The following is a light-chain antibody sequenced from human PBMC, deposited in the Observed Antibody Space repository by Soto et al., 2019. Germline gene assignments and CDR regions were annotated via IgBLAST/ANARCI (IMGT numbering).Light chain of an antibody. CDR2: GVS. Sequence: ENVLTQSPGTLSLSPGERATLSCRASQSVSSSYLNWYQQKRGQAPRLLIYGVSRRATDIPDRFSGSGSGTDFTLTISRLKPEDFAVYYCQQYDSSPVTFGQGTKLEIK. CDR3: QQYDSSPVT. CDR1: QSVSSSY. J-gene: IGKJ2*01. V-gene: IGKV3-20*01.